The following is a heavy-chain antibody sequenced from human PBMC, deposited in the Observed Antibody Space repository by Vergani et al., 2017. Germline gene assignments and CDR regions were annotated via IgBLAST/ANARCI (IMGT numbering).Heavy chain of an antibody. CDR2: IYWNDDK. V-gene: IGHV2-5*01. Sequence: QITLKESGPTLVKPTQTLTLTCTFSGFSLSTSGVGVGWIRQPPGKALEWLALIYWNDDKRYSPSLKSRLTITKHTSKNQVVLTMTNMDPVDTATYYCATWELDYYYYYYMDVWGKGTTVTVSS. CDR1: GFSLSTSGVG. CDR3: ATWELDYYYYYYMDV. J-gene: IGHJ6*03. D-gene: IGHD1-26*01.